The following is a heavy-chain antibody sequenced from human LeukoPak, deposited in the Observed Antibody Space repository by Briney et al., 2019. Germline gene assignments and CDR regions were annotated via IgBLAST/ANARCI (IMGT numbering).Heavy chain of an antibody. CDR2: ISSSSSTI. V-gene: IGHV3-48*01. Sequence: PGGSLRLSCAASGFTFSSYSMNWARQAPRKGLEWVSYISSSSSTIYYADSVKGRFTISRDNAKNSLYLQMNSLRAEDTAVYYCATPPYYYYYMDVWGKGTTVTVSS. J-gene: IGHJ6*03. CDR1: GFTFSSYS. CDR3: ATPPYYYYYMDV.